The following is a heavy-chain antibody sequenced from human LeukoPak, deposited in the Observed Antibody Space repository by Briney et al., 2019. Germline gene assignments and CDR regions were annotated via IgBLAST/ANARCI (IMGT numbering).Heavy chain of an antibody. Sequence: PGGSLRLSCAASGFTFSSYAMHWVRQAPGKGLEWVAVISYDGSNKYYADSVKGRFTISRDNSKNTLYLQMNSLRAEDTAVYYCARERCSSTSCHLYYYYYGMDIWGQGTTVTVS. CDR2: ISYDGSNK. D-gene: IGHD2-2*01. V-gene: IGHV3-30*04. J-gene: IGHJ6*02. CDR3: ARERCSSTSCHLYYYYYGMDI. CDR1: GFTFSSYA.